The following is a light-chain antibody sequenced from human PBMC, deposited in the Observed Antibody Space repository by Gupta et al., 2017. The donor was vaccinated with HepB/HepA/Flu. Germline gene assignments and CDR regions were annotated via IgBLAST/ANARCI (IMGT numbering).Light chain of an antibody. CDR2: AAS. Sequence: DIQLTQSPSSLSASVGDTIIITCRASQSISTYLNWYQQRPGKAPSLLIYAASSLQSGVPPRFSGSGSGTAFTLTISSLQPEDFATYYCQQSDRTPFRFGPGTKVDLK. CDR3: QQSDRTPFR. J-gene: IGKJ3*01. V-gene: IGKV1-39*01. CDR1: QSISTY.